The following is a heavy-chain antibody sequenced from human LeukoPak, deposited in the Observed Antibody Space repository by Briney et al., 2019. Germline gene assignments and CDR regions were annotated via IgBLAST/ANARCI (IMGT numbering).Heavy chain of an antibody. CDR3: ARGSYRSSSDYYYGMDV. CDR2: ISAYNGNT. Sequence: AASVKVSCKASGYTFTSYGISWVRQAPGQGLEWMGWISAYNGNTNYAQKLQGRVTMTTDTSTSTAYMELRSLRSDDTAVYYCARGSYRSSSDYYYGMDVWGQGTTVTVSS. V-gene: IGHV1-18*01. CDR1: GYTFTSYG. J-gene: IGHJ6*02. D-gene: IGHD6-6*01.